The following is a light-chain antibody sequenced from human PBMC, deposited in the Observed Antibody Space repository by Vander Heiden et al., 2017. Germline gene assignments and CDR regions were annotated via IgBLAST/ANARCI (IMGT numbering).Light chain of an antibody. J-gene: IGLJ2*01. V-gene: IGLV1-47*02. CDR1: ISNIGVNL. CDR3: ATWDNSLSGRGI. Sequence: QSVLTQPPSASGSVGQRVTISCSGSISNIGVNLVYWYQQFPGPPPKLLIYSDNQRPSGLPYRFSGSKSGPSASLAISGLRSEDEADYYCATWDNSLSGRGIFGGGTKLTVV. CDR2: SDN.